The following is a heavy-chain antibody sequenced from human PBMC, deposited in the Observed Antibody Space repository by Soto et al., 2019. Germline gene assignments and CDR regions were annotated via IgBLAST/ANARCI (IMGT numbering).Heavy chain of an antibody. CDR2: ITSSGTTI. J-gene: IGHJ5*02. D-gene: IGHD2-21*01. CDR3: RRAGLGPSSDWPWFDP. CDR1: GFTFSVYT. Sequence: EAQLVESGGGLVQPGGSLRLSCAASGFTFSVYTMHWVRQSPGKGLEWISSITSSGTTISYADSVKGRFTISRDNARASFFLKRATLGDRARAVYYCRRAGLGPSSDWPWFDPGAREPWSPSPQ. V-gene: IGHV3-48*02.